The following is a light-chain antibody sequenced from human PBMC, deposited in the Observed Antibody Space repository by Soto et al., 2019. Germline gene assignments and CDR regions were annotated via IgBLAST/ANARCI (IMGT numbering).Light chain of an antibody. CDR2: GAS. CDR1: QSVSSSY. CDR3: QQYGRAPLT. V-gene: IGKV3-20*01. J-gene: IGKJ4*01. Sequence: EIVLTQSPGTLSLSPGERATLSCRASQSVSSSYLAWYQQKPGQAPRLLIYGASSRATGIPDRFSGSGSGTAFPLTISRLETEDFAVYYCQQYGRAPLTFGAGTKVEIK.